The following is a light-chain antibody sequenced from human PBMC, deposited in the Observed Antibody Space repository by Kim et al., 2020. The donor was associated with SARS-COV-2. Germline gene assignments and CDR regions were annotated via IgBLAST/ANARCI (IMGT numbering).Light chain of an antibody. CDR2: GAS. J-gene: IGKJ4*01. V-gene: IGKV3-20*01. CDR1: QSVSSSY. Sequence: SPGERATPSCRASQSVSSSYLAWYQQKPGQAPRLLIYGASSRATGIPDRFSGSGSGTDFTLTISRLEPEDFAVYYCQQYGSSLLTFGGGTKVDIK. CDR3: QQYGSSLLT.